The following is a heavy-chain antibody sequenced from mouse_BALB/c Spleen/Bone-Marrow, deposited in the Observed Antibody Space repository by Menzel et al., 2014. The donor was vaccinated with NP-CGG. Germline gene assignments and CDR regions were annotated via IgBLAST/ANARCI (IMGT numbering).Heavy chain of an antibody. D-gene: IGHD2-3*01. Sequence: EVKLVESGGGLVQPGGSLKLSCAASGFDFSGFWMGWVRRAPGKGLEWIGEINPDSSTINYTPSLKDRFIISRDNAKNTLYLQMSKVRSEDTALYYCAGLGYYGGFAYWGQGTLVTVSA. J-gene: IGHJ3*01. V-gene: IGHV4-1*02. CDR1: GFDFSGFW. CDR3: AGLGYYGGFAY. CDR2: INPDSSTI.